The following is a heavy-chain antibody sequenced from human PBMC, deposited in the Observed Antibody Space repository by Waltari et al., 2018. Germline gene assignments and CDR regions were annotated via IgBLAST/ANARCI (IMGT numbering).Heavy chain of an antibody. CDR1: GFNVSSYY. V-gene: IGHV3-53*01. CDR2: LYHAGNT. CDR3: ARGNTKYGMDV. D-gene: IGHD2-8*01. J-gene: IGHJ6*02. Sequence: VQLVESGGHLIQPWGSLRVSCAASGFNVSSYYMNWVRQAPGKGLEWVSILYHAGNTYYADSVKGRFTFSRDNSKNTLYLQMNSLRAEDTAVYYCARGNTKYGMDVWGPGTTVTVSS.